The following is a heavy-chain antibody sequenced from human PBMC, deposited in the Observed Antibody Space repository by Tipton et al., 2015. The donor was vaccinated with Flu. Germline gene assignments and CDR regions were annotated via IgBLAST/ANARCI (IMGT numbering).Heavy chain of an antibody. D-gene: IGHD3-10*01. V-gene: IGHV4-34*01. CDR1: GGSFSGYY. CDR2: INHSGST. Sequence: GLVKPSETLSLTCAVYGGSFSGYYWSWIRQPPGKGLEWIGEINHSGSTNYNPSLKSRVTIPVDTSKNQFSLRLSSVTAADTAMYYCTQARYFYFDSWGQGKPVTVSS. CDR3: TQARYFYFDS. J-gene: IGHJ4*02.